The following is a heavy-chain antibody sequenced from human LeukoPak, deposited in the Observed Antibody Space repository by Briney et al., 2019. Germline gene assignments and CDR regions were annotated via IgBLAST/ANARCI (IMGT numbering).Heavy chain of an antibody. J-gene: IGHJ3*01. CDR1: GFTFSIYW. D-gene: IGHD5-12*01. Sequence: GGSLRLSCAASGFTFSIYWMYWVRHAPGKGLGWVSRIDSDGRTTDYADSLRGRFIISSDNSKNTLYLQMNSLKADDTAIYYCVVASDALDLWGQGTTLTVSS. CDR2: IDSDGRTT. V-gene: IGHV3-74*01. CDR3: VVASDALDL.